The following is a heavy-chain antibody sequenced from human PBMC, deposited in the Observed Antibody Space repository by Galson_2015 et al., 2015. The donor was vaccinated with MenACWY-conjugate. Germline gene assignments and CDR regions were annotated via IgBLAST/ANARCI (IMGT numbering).Heavy chain of an antibody. CDR2: ISGGGT. V-gene: IGHV3-23*01. J-gene: IGHJ6*02. CDR1: EFTFTSDD. Sequence: SLKLSCAASEFTFTSDDMNWFRQAPGKGLEWVSAISGGGTYYADSVKGRFTIPRDNSKSTLYLQMNSMRVEDTGVDYCAKRGGVIKVAGYGYGMAVWGHGTPVTVSS. CDR3: AKRGGVIKVAGYGYGMAV. D-gene: IGHD6-19*01.